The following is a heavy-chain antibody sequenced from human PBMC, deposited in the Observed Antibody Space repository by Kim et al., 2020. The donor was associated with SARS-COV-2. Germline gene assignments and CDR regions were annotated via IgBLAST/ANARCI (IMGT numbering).Heavy chain of an antibody. CDR3: AKGPGPDRSSSSGWSFLDY. J-gene: IGHJ4*02. V-gene: IGHV3-30*02. Sequence: GRFTSSRDNSKNTLYLPMNSLRAEDTAVYYCAKGPGPDRSSSSGWSFLDYWGQGTLVTVSS. D-gene: IGHD6-19*01.